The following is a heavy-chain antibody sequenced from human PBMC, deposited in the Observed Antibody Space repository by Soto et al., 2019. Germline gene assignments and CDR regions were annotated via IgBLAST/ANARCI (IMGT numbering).Heavy chain of an antibody. CDR1: GDSISGYY. CDR2: FHSTVST. Sequence: SETLSLTCTVYGDSISGYYWSWIRQPPGKGLEWIGYFHSTVSTYYTPSLKSRVTMSLDTSKNQFLLKLTSVTAADTAVYYCAREGLGYCSSTSCYEDYYGMDVWGQGTTVTVSS. J-gene: IGHJ6*02. D-gene: IGHD2-2*01. V-gene: IGHV4-59*01. CDR3: AREGLGYCSSTSCYEDYYGMDV.